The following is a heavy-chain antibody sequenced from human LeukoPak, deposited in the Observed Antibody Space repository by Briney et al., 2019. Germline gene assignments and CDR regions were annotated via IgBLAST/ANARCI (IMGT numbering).Heavy chain of an antibody. Sequence: GGSLRLSCAASGFTFSSYGMHWVRQAPGKGLEWVAVISYDGSNKYYADSVKGRFTISRDNSKNTLYLQMNSLRAEDTAVYYCAKDNGDFLIDCWGQGALVTVSS. J-gene: IGHJ4*02. V-gene: IGHV3-30*18. CDR1: GFTFSSYG. CDR3: AKDNGDFLIDC. D-gene: IGHD4-17*01. CDR2: ISYDGSNK.